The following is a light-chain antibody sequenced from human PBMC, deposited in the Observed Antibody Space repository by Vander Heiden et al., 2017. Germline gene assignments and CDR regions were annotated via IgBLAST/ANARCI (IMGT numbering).Light chain of an antibody. CDR2: WAS. CDR1: RSLFYNPNNKND. Sequence: DSVMTPAADALAVSLGERATINCKSSRSLFYNPNNKNDLAWYQQKPGQPPRLLISWASARESGVPDRFSGRGSGTDFTLTISSLRAEAVAVYFCPQYYHNKPYTFGQGTKLEIK. V-gene: IGKV4-1*01. CDR3: PQYYHNKPYT. J-gene: IGKJ2*01.